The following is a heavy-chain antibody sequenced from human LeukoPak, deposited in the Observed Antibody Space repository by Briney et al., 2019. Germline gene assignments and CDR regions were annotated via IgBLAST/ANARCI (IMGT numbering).Heavy chain of an antibody. CDR1: GGSISSYY. D-gene: IGHD3-9*01. V-gene: IGHV4-59*01. CDR2: IYYSGST. CDR3: ARSPSTYYDILTGYYDY. Sequence: SETLSLTCTVSGGSISSYYWSWIRQPPGKGLEWIGYIYYSGSTNYNPSLKSRVTISVDTSKNQFSLKLSSVTAADTAVYYCARSPSTYYDILTGYYDYWGQGTLVTVSS. J-gene: IGHJ4*02.